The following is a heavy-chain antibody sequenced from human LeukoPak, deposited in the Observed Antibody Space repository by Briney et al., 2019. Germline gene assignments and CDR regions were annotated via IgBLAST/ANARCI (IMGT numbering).Heavy chain of an antibody. D-gene: IGHD5-24*01. V-gene: IGHV1-46*01. J-gene: IGHJ4*02. CDR3: AREIGPIQLHLWGSAFDY. CDR2: INPGGRST. Sequence: GASVKVSSKASGYTFTNYYIHWVRQAPGQGLEWMGIINPGGRSTSYAQKFQGRVTMTRDTSTSTVYMELSSLRSEDTAVYYCAREIGPIQLHLWGSAFDYWGQGTLVTVSS. CDR1: GYTFTNYY.